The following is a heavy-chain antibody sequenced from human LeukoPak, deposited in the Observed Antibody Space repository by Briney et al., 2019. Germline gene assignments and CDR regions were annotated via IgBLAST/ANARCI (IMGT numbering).Heavy chain of an antibody. CDR2: IIPIFGTA. J-gene: IGHJ6*03. Sequence: AASVKVSCKASGGTFSSYAISWVRQAPGQGLEWMGGIIPIFGTANYAQKFQGRVTITTDESTSTAYMELSSLRSEDTAVYYCARGSIRRWNYYYYMDVWGKGTTVTVSS. CDR3: ARGSIRRWNYYYYMDV. V-gene: IGHV1-69*05. D-gene: IGHD2-15*01. CDR1: GGTFSSYA.